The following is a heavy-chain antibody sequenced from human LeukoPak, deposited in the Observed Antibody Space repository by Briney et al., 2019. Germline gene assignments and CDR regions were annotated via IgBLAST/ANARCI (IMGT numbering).Heavy chain of an antibody. CDR3: ARGTMMVGP. CDR2: INHSGST. D-gene: IGHD3-22*01. CDR1: GESFSGYY. Sequence: PSETLSLTCAVYGESFSGYYWSWIRQPPGKGLEWIGEINHSGSTNYNPSLKSRVTISVDTSKNQFSLKLSSVTAADTAVYYCARGTMMVGPWGQGTQVTVSS. V-gene: IGHV4-34*01. J-gene: IGHJ5*02.